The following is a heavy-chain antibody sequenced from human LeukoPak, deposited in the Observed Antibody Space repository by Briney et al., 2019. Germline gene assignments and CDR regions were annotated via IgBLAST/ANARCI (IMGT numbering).Heavy chain of an antibody. Sequence: GRSRRPSCAASGFTFSSYGMHWVRQAPGKGLEWVAVILYDGTNKFYADSVKGRFTISRDNSKSTLYLQMNSLRAADTAVYYCAKDADTKLLIICTSLDNWGQGTLVTVS. CDR3: AKDADTKLLIICTSLDN. D-gene: IGHD3-9*01. CDR2: ILYDGTNK. J-gene: IGHJ4*02. CDR1: GFTFSSYG. V-gene: IGHV3-30*18.